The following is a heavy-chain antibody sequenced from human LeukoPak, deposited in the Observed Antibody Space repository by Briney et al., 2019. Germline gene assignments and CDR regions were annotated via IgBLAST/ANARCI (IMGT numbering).Heavy chain of an antibody. CDR3: ARGNYDFWSGYPLDY. D-gene: IGHD3-3*01. J-gene: IGHJ4*02. CDR1: GGSFGGYY. CDR2: INHSGST. V-gene: IGHV4-34*01. Sequence: SETLSLTCAVYGGSFGGYYWSWIRQPPGKGLEWIGDINHSGSTNYNPSLKSRVTISVDTSKNQFSLKLSSVTAADTAVYYCARGNYDFWSGYPLDYWGQGTLVTVSS.